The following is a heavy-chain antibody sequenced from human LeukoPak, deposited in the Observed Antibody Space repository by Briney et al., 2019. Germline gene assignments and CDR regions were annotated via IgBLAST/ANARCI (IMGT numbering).Heavy chain of an antibody. D-gene: IGHD3-22*01. CDR2: ISWNSGSI. Sequence: PGGSLRLSCAASGFTFSSYSMNWVRQAPGKGLEWVSGISWNSGSIGYADSVKGRFTISRDNAKNSLYLQMNSLRAEDMALYYCAKDRNPYYYDSSGYDYWGQGTLVTVSS. CDR3: AKDRNPYYYDSSGYDY. J-gene: IGHJ4*02. CDR1: GFTFSSYS. V-gene: IGHV3-9*03.